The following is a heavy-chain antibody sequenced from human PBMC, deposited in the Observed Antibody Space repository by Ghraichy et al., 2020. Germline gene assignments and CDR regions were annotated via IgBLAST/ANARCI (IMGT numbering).Heavy chain of an antibody. CDR1: GGSISSYY. CDR3: ARGRGYCSGGSCYDN. CDR2: IYYSGST. J-gene: IGHJ4*02. Sequence: SETLSLTCTVSGGSISSYYWSWIRQPPGKGLEWIGYIYYSGSTNYNPSLKSRVTISVDTSKNQFSLKLSSVTAADTAVYYCARGRGYCSGGSCYDNWGQGTLVTVSS. V-gene: IGHV4-59*01. D-gene: IGHD2-15*01.